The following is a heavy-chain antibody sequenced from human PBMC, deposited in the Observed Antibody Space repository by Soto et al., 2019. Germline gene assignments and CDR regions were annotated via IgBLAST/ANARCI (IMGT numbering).Heavy chain of an antibody. D-gene: IGHD6-19*01. CDR2: INPNSGGT. Sequence: ASVKVSCKASGYTFTGYYMHWVREAPGQGLEWMGWINPNSGGTNYAQKFQGRVTMTRDTSISTAYMELSRLRSDDTAVYYCARGEALAGTVVDYWGQGTLVTVYS. V-gene: IGHV1-2*02. CDR3: ARGEALAGTVVDY. CDR1: GYTFTGYY. J-gene: IGHJ4*02.